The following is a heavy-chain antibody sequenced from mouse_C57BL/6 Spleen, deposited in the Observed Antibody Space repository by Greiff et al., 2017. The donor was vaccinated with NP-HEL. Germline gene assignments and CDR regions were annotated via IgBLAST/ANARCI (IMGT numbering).Heavy chain of an antibody. J-gene: IGHJ2*01. CDR3: ASGPYYFDY. Sequence: QVQLQQPGAELVMPGASVKLSCKASGYTFTSYWMHWVKQRPGQGLEWIGEIDPSDSYTNYNQKFKGKFTLTVDKASRTAYMQLSSLTSEDSAVYYCASGPYYFDYWGQGTTLTVSS. CDR2: IDPSDSYT. CDR1: GYTFTSYW. V-gene: IGHV1-69*01.